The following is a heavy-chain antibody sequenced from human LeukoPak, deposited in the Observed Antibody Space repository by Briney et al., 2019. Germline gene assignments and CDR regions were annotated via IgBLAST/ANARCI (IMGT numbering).Heavy chain of an antibody. CDR2: ISISGDIR. CDR1: GFNFNGYN. D-gene: IGHD1-14*01. CDR3: GRLPTLQNQAKHTSWDAFDI. J-gene: IGHJ3*02. V-gene: IGHV3-48*01. Sequence: PGGSLRLSCMGSGFNFNGYNMNWVCQAAGKGLEWIAYISISGDIRYYTDSVRGRFTISRDNAKNSLYLQMSSLRVDDTAVYYCGRLPTLQNQAKHTSWDAFDIWGRGTMITVSA.